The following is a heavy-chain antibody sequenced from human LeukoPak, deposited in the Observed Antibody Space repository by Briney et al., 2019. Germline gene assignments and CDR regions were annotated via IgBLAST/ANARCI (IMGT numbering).Heavy chain of an antibody. CDR2: ISYDGSNK. V-gene: IGHV3-30-3*01. CDR3: ARPAADY. D-gene: IGHD2-2*01. J-gene: IGHJ4*02. CDR1: GFTFSSYA. Sequence: PGGSLRLSCAASGFTFSSYAMHWVRQAPGKGLEWVAVISYDGSNKYYADSVKGRFTISRDNSKNTLYLQMNSLRAEDTAVYYCARPAADYWGQGTLVTVSS.